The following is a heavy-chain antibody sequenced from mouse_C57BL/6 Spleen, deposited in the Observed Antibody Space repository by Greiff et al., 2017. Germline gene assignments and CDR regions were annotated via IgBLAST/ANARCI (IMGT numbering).Heavy chain of an antibody. CDR1: GYTFTSYD. D-gene: IGHD1-1*01. CDR3: ARGGRTVGWYFDV. J-gene: IGHJ1*03. V-gene: IGHV1-85*01. Sequence: QVQLQQSGPELVKPGASVKLSCQASGYTFTSYDINWVKQRPGQGLEWIGWIYPRDGSTTYNEKFKGKATLTVDTSSITAYMELHSLTSEDSAVYFCARGGRTVGWYFDVWGTGTTVTVSS. CDR2: IYPRDGST.